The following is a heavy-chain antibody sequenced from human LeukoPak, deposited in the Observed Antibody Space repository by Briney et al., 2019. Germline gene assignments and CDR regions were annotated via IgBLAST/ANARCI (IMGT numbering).Heavy chain of an antibody. D-gene: IGHD3-16*01. V-gene: IGHV3-9*01. J-gene: IGHJ3*02. CDR2: ISWNSGSI. CDR3: AKDKGITFGGVTIPLHAFDI. Sequence: GGSLRLSCAASGFTFDDYAMHWVRHAPGKGLEWVSGISWNSGSIGYADSVKGRFTISRDNAKNSLYLQMNSLRAEDTALYYCAKDKGITFGGVTIPLHAFDIWGQGTMVTVSS. CDR1: GFTFDDYA.